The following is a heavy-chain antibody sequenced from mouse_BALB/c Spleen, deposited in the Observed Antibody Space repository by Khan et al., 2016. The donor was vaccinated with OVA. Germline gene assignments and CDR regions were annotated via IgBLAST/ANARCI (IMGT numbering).Heavy chain of an antibody. CDR1: GYTFTDYA. CDR2: ISIYPGNT. D-gene: IGHD2-3*01. J-gene: IGHJ2*01. CDR3: TRPAYDGYYDY. Sequence: QVQLQQSGPELVRPGVSVTISCKGSGYTFTDYAMHWVKLSQAKSLEWIGLISIYPGNTNNKQKFKVKATTTLAKSSTTPTTDLARLTSEDSAIYYCTRPAYDGYYDYWGQGTTLTVSS. V-gene: IGHV1S137*01.